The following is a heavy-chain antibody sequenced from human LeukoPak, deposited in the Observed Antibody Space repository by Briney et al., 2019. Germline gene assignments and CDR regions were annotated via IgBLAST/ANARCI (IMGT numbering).Heavy chain of an antibody. D-gene: IGHD6-13*01. CDR3: AKGGSSSWYGSLWVDY. CDR2: ISGSGGST. CDR1: GFTFSSYA. J-gene: IGHJ4*02. Sequence: GGSLRLSCAASGFTFSSYATSWVRQAPGKGLEWVSAISGSGGSTYYADSVKGRFTISRDNSKNTLYLQMNSLRAEDTAVYYCAKGGSSSWYGSLWVDYWGQGTLVTVSS. V-gene: IGHV3-23*01.